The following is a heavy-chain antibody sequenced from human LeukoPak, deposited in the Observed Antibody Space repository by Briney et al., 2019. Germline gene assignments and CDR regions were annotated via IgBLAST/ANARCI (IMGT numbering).Heavy chain of an antibody. J-gene: IGHJ4*02. CDR3: VRRRYCSSTSCYASPPKNYFDY. Sequence: SETLSLTCAVYGGSFSGYYWSWIRQPPGKGLEWIGEINHSGSTNYNPSLKSRVTISVDTSKNQFSLKLSSVTAADTAVYYCVRRRYCSSTSCYASPPKNYFDYWGQGTLVTVSS. V-gene: IGHV4-34*01. CDR1: GGSFSGYY. D-gene: IGHD2-2*01. CDR2: INHSGST.